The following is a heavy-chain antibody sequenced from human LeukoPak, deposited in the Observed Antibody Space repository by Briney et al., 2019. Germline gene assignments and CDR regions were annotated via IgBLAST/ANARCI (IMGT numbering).Heavy chain of an antibody. D-gene: IGHD1-14*01. V-gene: IGHV3-23*01. CDR1: GFTFNNYA. CDR2: ISGRGDST. J-gene: IGHJ4*02. Sequence: GSLRLSCAVSGFTFNNYAMSWVRQAPGKGLEWVSVISGRGDSTYYADSVKGRFTVSRDNSKNTLYLQMNSLRAEDTAVYYCASNPISEVRYYFDYWGQGTLVTVSS. CDR3: ASNPISEVRYYFDY.